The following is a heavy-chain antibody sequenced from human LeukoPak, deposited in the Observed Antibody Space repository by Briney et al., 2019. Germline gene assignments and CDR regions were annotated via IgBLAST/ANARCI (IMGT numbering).Heavy chain of an antibody. CDR2: IIPIFGTA. D-gene: IGHD3-22*01. V-gene: IGHV1-69*13. CDR1: GGTFSSYA. CDR3: ARAFYYYDSSGYYIGAAFDI. Sequence: SVKASCKASGGTFSSYAISWVRQAPGQGLEWMGGIIPIFGTANYAQKFQGRVTITADESTSTAYMELSSLRSEDTAVYYCARAFYYYDSSGYYIGAAFDIWGQGTMVTVSS. J-gene: IGHJ3*02.